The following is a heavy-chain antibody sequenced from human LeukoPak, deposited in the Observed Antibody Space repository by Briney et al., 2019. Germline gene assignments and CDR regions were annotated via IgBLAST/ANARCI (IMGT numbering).Heavy chain of an antibody. CDR2: IYYSGST. CDR1: GGSISSYY. V-gene: IGHV4-59*01. J-gene: IGHJ3*02. Sequence: SETLSLTCTVSGGSISSYYWSWIRHPPGKGLEWIGYIYYSGSTNYNPSLKSRVTISVDTSKNQFSLKLSSVTAADTAVYYCAGTIAAAGTGAFDIWGQGTMVTVSS. CDR3: AGTIAAAGTGAFDI. D-gene: IGHD6-13*01.